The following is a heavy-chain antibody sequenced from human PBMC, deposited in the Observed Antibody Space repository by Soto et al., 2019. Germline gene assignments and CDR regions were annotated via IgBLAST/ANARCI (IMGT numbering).Heavy chain of an antibody. V-gene: IGHV1-18*01. Sequence: ASVKVSCKASGYTFTSYGISWVRQAPGQGLEWMGWISAYNGNTNYAQKLQGRVTMTTDTSTSTAYMELRSLRSDDTAVYYCARLDCSSTSCYLIGSTINYYYYGMDVWGQGTTVTVSS. CDR2: ISAYNGNT. J-gene: IGHJ6*02. D-gene: IGHD2-2*01. CDR1: GYTFTSYG. CDR3: ARLDCSSTSCYLIGSTINYYYYGMDV.